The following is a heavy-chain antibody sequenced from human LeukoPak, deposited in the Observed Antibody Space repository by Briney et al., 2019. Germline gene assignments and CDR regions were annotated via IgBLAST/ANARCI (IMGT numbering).Heavy chain of an antibody. CDR2: IFYSGRT. J-gene: IGHJ5*02. D-gene: IGHD2-2*01. Sequence: SETLSLTCTVPGGSISNYYWSWIRQPPGKGLEGIGYIFYSGRTNYNPSLKSRVTISVATSKNHFSLKLNSVTAAAAAVYYCARTTEDCSSTSCYPYWFDRWGQGTLVTVSS. CDR3: ARTTEDCSSTSCYPYWFDR. V-gene: IGHV4-59*01. CDR1: GGSISNYY.